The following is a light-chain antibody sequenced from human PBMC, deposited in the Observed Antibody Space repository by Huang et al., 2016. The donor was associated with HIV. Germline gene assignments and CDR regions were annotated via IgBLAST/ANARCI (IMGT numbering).Light chain of an antibody. V-gene: IGKV1-39*01. J-gene: IGKJ4*01. Sequence: IQMTQSPSSLSASVGDRVTITCRASQTIRHYLNWYQQKPGKSPDLRIFATSSLHSGVPSRFSGSGSGTEFTLTISSLQPEDFATYYCQQSYTTPVTFGGGTKVDIK. CDR3: QQSYTTPVT. CDR1: QTIRHY. CDR2: ATS.